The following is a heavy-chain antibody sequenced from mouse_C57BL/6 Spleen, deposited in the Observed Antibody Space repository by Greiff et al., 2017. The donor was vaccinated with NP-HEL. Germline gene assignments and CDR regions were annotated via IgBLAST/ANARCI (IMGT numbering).Heavy chain of an antibody. CDR1: GYTFTSYW. V-gene: IGHV1-52*01. Sequence: QVQLQQPGAELVRPGSSVKLSCKASGYTFTSYWMHWVKQRPIQGLEWIGNIDPSDSETHYNQKFKDKATLTVDKSSSTAYMQLSSLTSEDSAVYYCARWGLRRLDFDVWGTGTTVTVSS. CDR2: IDPSDSET. J-gene: IGHJ1*03. D-gene: IGHD2-4*01. CDR3: ARWGLRRLDFDV.